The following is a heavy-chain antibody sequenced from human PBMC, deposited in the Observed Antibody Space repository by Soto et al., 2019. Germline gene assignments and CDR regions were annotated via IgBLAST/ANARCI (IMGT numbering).Heavy chain of an antibody. CDR3: AGSDRYGQFDD. Sequence: GESLKISCKGFGYSFTSYWIGWVRQMPGKGLEWMGIIYPGDSDTRYSPSFQGQVTISADKSSNTAYVQWSSLKASDTAMYYCAGSDRYGQFDDWGKGTLATVSS. V-gene: IGHV5-51*01. J-gene: IGHJ4*02. D-gene: IGHD5-18*01. CDR1: GYSFTSYW. CDR2: IYPGDSDT.